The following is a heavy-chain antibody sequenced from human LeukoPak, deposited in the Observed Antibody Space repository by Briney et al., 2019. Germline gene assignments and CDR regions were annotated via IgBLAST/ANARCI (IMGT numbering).Heavy chain of an antibody. CDR2: INHSGST. CDR3: ARSPGAGPFRNYFDY. CDR1: GGSFSGYY. Sequence: SETLSLTCAVYGGSFSGYYWSWIRQPPGKGLEWIGEINHSGSTNYNPSLKSRVTISVDTSKNQFSLKLSSVTAADTAVYYCARSPGAGPFRNYFDYWGQGTLVTVSS. J-gene: IGHJ4*02. V-gene: IGHV4-34*01. D-gene: IGHD6-19*01.